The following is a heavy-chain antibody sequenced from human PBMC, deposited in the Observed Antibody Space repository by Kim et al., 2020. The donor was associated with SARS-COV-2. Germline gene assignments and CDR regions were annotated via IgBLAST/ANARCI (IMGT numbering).Heavy chain of an antibody. CDR3: ARLQITMDSRGFDY. Sequence: SETLSLTCTVSGGSISSYYWSWIRQPPGKGLEWIGYIYYSGRTNYNPSLKSRVTISVDTSKNQLSLKLSSVTAADTAVYYCARLQITMDSRGFDYWGQGTLVAVYS. J-gene: IGHJ4*02. CDR1: GGSISSYY. D-gene: IGHD3-10*01. V-gene: IGHV4-59*01. CDR2: IYYSGRT.